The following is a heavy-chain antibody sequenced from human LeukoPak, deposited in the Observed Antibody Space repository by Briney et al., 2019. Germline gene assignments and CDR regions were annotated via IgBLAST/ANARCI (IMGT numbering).Heavy chain of an antibody. D-gene: IGHD2-15*01. J-gene: IGHJ4*02. CDR1: GGSISSSSYY. V-gene: IGHV4-39*02. CDR3: ARDVIGYCSGGSCYDSDY. CDR2: IYYSGST. Sequence: SETLSLTCTVSGGSISSSSYYWGWIRQPPGKGLEWIGSIYYSGSTYYNPTLKRRVTISVDTSKNPFSLKLSSVPAADTAVYYCARDVIGYCSGGSCYDSDYWGQGTLVTVSS.